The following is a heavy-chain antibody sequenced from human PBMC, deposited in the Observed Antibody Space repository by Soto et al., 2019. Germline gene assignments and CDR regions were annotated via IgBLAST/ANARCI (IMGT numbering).Heavy chain of an antibody. CDR3: ARGGYCSGGSCYGNWFDP. Sequence: QVPLVQSGAEVKKPGASVKVSCKASGYTFTGYYMHWVRQASGQGLEWMGWINPNSGGTNYAQKLQGWVTMTRDTAISTADMELSRRRSDDTAVYYGARGGYCSGGSCYGNWFDPWGQGTLVTVSS. CDR2: INPNSGGT. V-gene: IGHV1-2*04. D-gene: IGHD2-15*01. J-gene: IGHJ5*02. CDR1: GYTFTGYY.